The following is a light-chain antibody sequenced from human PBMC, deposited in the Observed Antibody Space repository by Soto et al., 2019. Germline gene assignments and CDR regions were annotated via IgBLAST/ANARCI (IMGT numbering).Light chain of an antibody. CDR1: QTISSW. J-gene: IGKJ1*01. V-gene: IGKV1-5*03. CDR3: QHYNSYSAA. CDR2: KAS. Sequence: DIQITQSPSTLSGSVGDRVTITCRASQTISSWLAWYQQKPGKAPKLLIYKASTLKSGVPSRLSGSGSGTEFTLTISSLQPDDFATYYCQHYNSYSAAFGQGTKVDIK.